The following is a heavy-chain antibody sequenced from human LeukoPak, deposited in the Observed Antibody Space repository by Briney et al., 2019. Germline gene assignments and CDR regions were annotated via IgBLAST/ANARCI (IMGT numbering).Heavy chain of an antibody. D-gene: IGHD2-2*02. V-gene: IGHV1-8*02. CDR2: MNPNSGNT. CDR1: GYTFTGYY. J-gene: IGHJ4*02. CDR3: ARGRRRFVVVPAAISFDY. Sequence: ASVKVSCKASGYTFTGYYMHWVRQAPGQGLEWMGWMNPNSGNTGYAQKFQGRVTMTRNTSISTAYMELSSLRSEDTAVYYCARGRRRFVVVPAAISFDYWGQGTLVTVSS.